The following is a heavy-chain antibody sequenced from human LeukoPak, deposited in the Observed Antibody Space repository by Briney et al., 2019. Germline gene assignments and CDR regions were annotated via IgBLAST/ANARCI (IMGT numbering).Heavy chain of an antibody. Sequence: PGGSLRLSCAASGFTFSSYAMSWVRQAPGKGLEWVSPISGSVGSTYYADSVKGRFTISRDNSKSTLYIQMNSLRAEDTAVYYCARAKPKNMVRGLIMRRESRYYFDYWGQGTLVTVSS. J-gene: IGHJ4*02. D-gene: IGHD3-10*01. CDR2: ISGSVGST. CDR1: GFTFSSYA. CDR3: ARAKPKNMVRGLIMRRESRYYFDY. V-gene: IGHV3-23*01.